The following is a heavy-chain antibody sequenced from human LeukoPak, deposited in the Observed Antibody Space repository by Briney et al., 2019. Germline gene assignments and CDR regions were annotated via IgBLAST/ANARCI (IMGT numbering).Heavy chain of an antibody. CDR2: INPSGGST. CDR3: ARDGDYYASSGYYYGHFDY. D-gene: IGHD3-22*01. J-gene: IGHJ4*02. CDR1: GYTFTSYY. Sequence: ASVKVSCKASGYTFTSYYMHWVRQPPGQGLEWMGIINPSGGSTSYAQKFQGRVTMTRDTSTSTVYMELSSLRSEDTAVYYCARDGDYYASSGYYYGHFDYWGQGTLVTVSS. V-gene: IGHV1-46*01.